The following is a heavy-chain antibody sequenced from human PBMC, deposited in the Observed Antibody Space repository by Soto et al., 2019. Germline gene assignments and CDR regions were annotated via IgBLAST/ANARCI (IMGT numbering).Heavy chain of an antibody. D-gene: IGHD6-19*01. CDR2: IKAGKGNT. CDR3: ATDSSPFFQQLLVSAFDI. CDR1: GYTCTSYA. V-gene: IGHV1-3*01. J-gene: IGHJ3*02. Sequence: QVQLVQSGAEVKKPGASVKVSCKASGYTCTSYAVHWVRQAPGERLEWMGWIKAGKGNTKYSQKFQGRVTITRDTSASTAYMELSSLRSEDTAVYYCATDSSPFFQQLLVSAFDIWGQGTMVTVSS.